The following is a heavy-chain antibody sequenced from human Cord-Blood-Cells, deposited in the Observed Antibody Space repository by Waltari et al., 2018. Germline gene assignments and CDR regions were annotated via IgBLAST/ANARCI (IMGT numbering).Heavy chain of an antibody. Sequence: QVQLVESGGGVVQPGGSLRLSCAASGFTFSSYGMHWVRQAPGTGLEWVAFIRYDGSNKYYADSVKGRFTISRDNSKNTLYLQMNSLRAEDTAVYYCAKDSRKANWNYAGDAFDIWGQGTMVTVSS. J-gene: IGHJ3*02. D-gene: IGHD1-7*01. CDR2: IRYDGSNK. CDR1: GFTFSSYG. V-gene: IGHV3-30*02. CDR3: AKDSRKANWNYAGDAFDI.